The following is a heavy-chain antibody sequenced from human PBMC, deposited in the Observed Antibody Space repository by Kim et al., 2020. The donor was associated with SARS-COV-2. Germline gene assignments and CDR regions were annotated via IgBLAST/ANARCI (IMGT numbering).Heavy chain of an antibody. CDR3: ATNLAAAGVV. CDR1: GFTVSSNY. V-gene: IGHV3-66*01. Sequence: GGSLRLSCAASGFTVSSNYMSWLRQAPGKGLEWLPVIYSGDKTYYVESVKGRLTISRDNSKNTLYLQMSSLRVEDTAVYYCATNLAAAGVVWGQGTLVT. D-gene: IGHD6-13*01. J-gene: IGHJ4*02. CDR2: IYSGDKT.